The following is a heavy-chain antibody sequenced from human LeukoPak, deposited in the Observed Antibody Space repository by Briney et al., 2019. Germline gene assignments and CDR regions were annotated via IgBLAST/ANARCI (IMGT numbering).Heavy chain of an antibody. CDR1: GFTFSSYA. Sequence: GGSLRLSCAASGFTFSSYALSWVRQTPGKGLEYVSTISGTGGSTYHADSVRGRFTISRDNSKSTLSLQMNSLRAEDTAVYYCARDIPSYYGMDVWGQGTTVTVSS. CDR2: ISGTGGST. CDR3: ARDIPSYYGMDV. J-gene: IGHJ6*02. V-gene: IGHV3-23*01.